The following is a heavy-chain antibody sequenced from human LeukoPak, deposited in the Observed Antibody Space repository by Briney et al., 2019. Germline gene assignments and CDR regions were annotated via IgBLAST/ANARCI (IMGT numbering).Heavy chain of an antibody. J-gene: IGHJ4*02. CDR2: ISYDGSNK. CDR3: AKAAGRYFDWLSLVDY. V-gene: IGHV3-30*18. CDR1: GFTFSSYG. D-gene: IGHD3-9*01. Sequence: PGRSLRLSCAASGFTFSSYGMHWVRQAPGKGLEWVAVISYDGSNKYYADSVKGRFTISRDNSKNTLYLQMNSLRAEDTAVYYCAKAAGRYFDWLSLVDYWGQGTLVAVSS.